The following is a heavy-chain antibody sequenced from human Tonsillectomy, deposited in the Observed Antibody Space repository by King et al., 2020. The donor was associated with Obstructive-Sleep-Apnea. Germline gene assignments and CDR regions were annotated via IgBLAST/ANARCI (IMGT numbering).Heavy chain of an antibody. CDR3: ATLRPYSYGYRGDY. Sequence: VQLVQSGAEVKKPGASVKVSCKVSGYSLTEFSMHWVRQAPGKGLEWMGHFDPEDGETTYAQNFQGRVTMTEDTSTDTAYMELSSLRSEDTAVYYCATLRPYSYGYRGDYWGQGTLVTVSS. CDR2: FDPEDGET. CDR1: GYSLTEFS. D-gene: IGHD5-18*01. J-gene: IGHJ4*02. V-gene: IGHV1-24*01.